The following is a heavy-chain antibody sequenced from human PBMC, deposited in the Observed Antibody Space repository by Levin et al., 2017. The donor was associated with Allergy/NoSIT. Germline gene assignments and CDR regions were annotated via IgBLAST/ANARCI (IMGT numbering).Heavy chain of an antibody. Sequence: GGSLRLSCEASGFTFSSYEMNWVRQAPGKGLEWVSYINRRATSMYYADSVKGRFTISRDNVNNSLFLQMNSLRVEDTAVYYCAIDVDTSVTPSDYWGQGTLVTVSS. CDR3: AIDVDTSVTPSDY. CDR2: INRRATSM. D-gene: IGHD5-18*01. V-gene: IGHV3-48*03. J-gene: IGHJ4*02. CDR1: GFTFSSYE.